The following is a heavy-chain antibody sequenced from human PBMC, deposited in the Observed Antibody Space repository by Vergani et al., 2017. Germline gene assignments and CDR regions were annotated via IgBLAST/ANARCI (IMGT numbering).Heavy chain of an antibody. V-gene: IGHV3-23*01. D-gene: IGHD6-13*01. J-gene: IGHJ4*02. CDR3: AKEGRGSSSWYAGEFDY. CDR1: GFTFSSYA. Sequence: EVQLLESGGGLVQPGGSLRLSCAASGFTFSSYAMSWVRQAPGKGLEWVSAISGMGGSTYYADSVKGRFTISRDNSKNTLYLQMNSLRAEDTAVYYCAKEGRGSSSWYAGEFDYWGQGTLVTVSS. CDR2: ISGMGGST.